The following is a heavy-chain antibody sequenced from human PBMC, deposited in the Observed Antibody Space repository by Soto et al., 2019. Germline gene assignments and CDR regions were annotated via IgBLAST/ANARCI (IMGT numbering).Heavy chain of an antibody. CDR2: ISGSGDST. Sequence: LGGALRLSCAASGFTFSSYAMSWVRQAPGKGLEWLSAISGSGDSTYYADSVKGRFTFSRDSSKNTLYLQMNSLRADDTAVYYCARDRSGYSSTWSSYWGQGTLVTVSS. J-gene: IGHJ4*02. CDR3: ARDRSGYSSTWSSY. D-gene: IGHD6-13*01. CDR1: GFTFSSYA. V-gene: IGHV3-23*01.